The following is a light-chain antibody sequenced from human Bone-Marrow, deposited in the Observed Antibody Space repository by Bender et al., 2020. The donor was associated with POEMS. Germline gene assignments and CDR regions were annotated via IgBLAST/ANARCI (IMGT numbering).Light chain of an antibody. CDR3: SSYTVHSPDVV. Sequence: QSALTQPASVSGSPGQSITISCTGISTGVGTYNYVAWYQQHPGKAPRLIIYDVTYRPSGVSDRFSGSKSGNTASLTISGLQAEDEGNYYCSSYTVHSPDVVFGGGTHLTVL. V-gene: IGLV2-14*01. J-gene: IGLJ2*01. CDR2: DVT. CDR1: STGVGTYNY.